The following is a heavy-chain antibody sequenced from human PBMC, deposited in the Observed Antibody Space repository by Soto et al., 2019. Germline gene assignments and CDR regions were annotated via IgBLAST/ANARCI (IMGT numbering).Heavy chain of an antibody. Sequence: ASETLSLTCTVSGGSISSYYWSWIRRPAGKGLEWIGRIYTSGSTNYNPSLKSRVTMSVDTSKNQFSLKLSSVTAADTAVYYCARVGRWLQPSGMDVWGQGTTVTVSS. CDR3: ARVGRWLQPSGMDV. J-gene: IGHJ6*02. V-gene: IGHV4-4*07. CDR2: IYTSGST. CDR1: GGSISSYY. D-gene: IGHD5-12*01.